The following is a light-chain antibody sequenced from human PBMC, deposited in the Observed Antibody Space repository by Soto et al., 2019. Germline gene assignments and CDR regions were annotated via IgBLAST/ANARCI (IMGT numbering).Light chain of an antibody. CDR1: HSVRSS. V-gene: IGKV3-15*01. Sequence: EIVMTQSPATLSVSPGERATLSCRASHSVRSSLAWYQQKPGQAPRLLIHGASTRATGIPGRFSGSGSGTEFTLTISSLQSEDFAVYYCQQYNEWPETFGHGTRVEI. CDR3: QQYNEWPET. CDR2: GAS. J-gene: IGKJ1*01.